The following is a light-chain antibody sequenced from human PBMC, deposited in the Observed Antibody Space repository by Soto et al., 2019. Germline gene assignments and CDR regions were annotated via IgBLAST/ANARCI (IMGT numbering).Light chain of an antibody. CDR3: MQALQSLT. CDR1: QSLLYNNTYNY. J-gene: IGKJ5*01. V-gene: IGKV2-28*01. CDR2: FGS. Sequence: DIVMTQTPLSLSVTPGDPSSISCSSSQSLLYNNTYNYLDWYVQKPGQSPQLLIYFGSNRAPGVPDRFSGSGSGTDFTLKINRVEAEDVGTYYCMQALQSLTFGQGTRLEIK.